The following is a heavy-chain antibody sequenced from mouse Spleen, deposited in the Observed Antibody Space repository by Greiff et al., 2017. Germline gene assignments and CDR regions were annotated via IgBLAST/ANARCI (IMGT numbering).Heavy chain of an antibody. J-gene: IGHJ2*01. V-gene: IGHV1-76*01. Sequence: QVQLKQSGAELVRPGASVKLSCKASGYTFTDYYINWVKQRPGQGLEWIARIYPGSGNTYYNEKFKGKATLTAEKSSSTAYMQLSSLTSEDSAVYFCARAYYGRPYFDYWGQGTTLTVSS. CDR3: ARAYYGRPYFDY. CDR2: IYPGSGNT. CDR1: GYTFTDYY. D-gene: IGHD2-10*01.